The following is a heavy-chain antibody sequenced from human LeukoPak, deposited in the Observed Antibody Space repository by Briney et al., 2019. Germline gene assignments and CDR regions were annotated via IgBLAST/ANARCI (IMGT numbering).Heavy chain of an antibody. Sequence: SETLSLTCAVYGGSFSGYYWSWIRQPPGKGLEWIGEINHSGSTNCNPSLKSRVTISVDTSKNQFSLKLSSVTAADTAVYYCARGVDTSITGGYYYYGMDVWGQGTTVTVSS. CDR2: INHSGST. V-gene: IGHV4-34*01. J-gene: IGHJ6*02. CDR3: ARGVDTSITGGYYYYGMDV. CDR1: GGSFSGYY. D-gene: IGHD5-18*01.